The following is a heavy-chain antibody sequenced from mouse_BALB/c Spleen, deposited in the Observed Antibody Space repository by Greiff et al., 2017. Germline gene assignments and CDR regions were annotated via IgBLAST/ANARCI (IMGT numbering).Heavy chain of an antibody. J-gene: IGHJ4*01. CDR3: ARGKEGYAMDY. CDR2: IRNKANGYTT. Sequence: EVQLVESGGGLVQPGGSLRLSCATSGFTFTDYYMSWVRQPPGKALEWLGFIRNKANGYTTEYSASVKGRFTISRDNSQSILYLQMNTLIAEDSATYYCARGKEGYAMDYWGQGTSVTVSS. CDR1: GFTFTDYY. V-gene: IGHV7-3*02.